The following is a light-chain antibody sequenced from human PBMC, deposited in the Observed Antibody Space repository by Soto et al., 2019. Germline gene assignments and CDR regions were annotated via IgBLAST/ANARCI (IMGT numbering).Light chain of an antibody. CDR2: DVS. CDR1: SSDVGSYNL. Sequence: QSALTQPASVSGSPGQSITISCTGTSSDVGSYNLVSWYQHHPGKAPKLMIYDVSKRPSGVSNRFSGSKSGNTASLTISGLQAEDEADYDCCSYAGSLYVFGTGTKLTVL. CDR3: CSYAGSLYV. V-gene: IGLV2-23*02. J-gene: IGLJ1*01.